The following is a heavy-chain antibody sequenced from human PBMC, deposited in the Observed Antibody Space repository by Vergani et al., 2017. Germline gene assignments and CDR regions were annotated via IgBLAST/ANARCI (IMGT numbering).Heavy chain of an antibody. CDR2: INHSGST. CDR1: GGSFSGYY. Sequence: QVQLQPWGAGLLKPSETLSLTCAVYGGSFSGYYWSWIRQHPGKRLEWSGEINHSGSTNYKPSLKSRVTISVDTSKNQFSLKLSSVTAADTAVYYCARVQGPSIFGVVIRRYNWFDPWGQGTLVTVSS. V-gene: IGHV4-34*01. D-gene: IGHD3-3*01. CDR3: ARVQGPSIFGVVIRRYNWFDP. J-gene: IGHJ5*02.